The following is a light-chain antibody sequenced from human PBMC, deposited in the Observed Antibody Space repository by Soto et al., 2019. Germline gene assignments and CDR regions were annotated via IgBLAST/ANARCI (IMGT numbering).Light chain of an antibody. CDR1: VSDVGGYYY. V-gene: IGLV2-14*01. CDR3: SSYTSRTSLSFV. CDR2: GVT. J-gene: IGLJ1*01. Sequence: QSALTQPASVSGSPGQSITISCTGTVSDVGGYYYVSWYQHQPGKAPQLIIYGVTNRPSGVSNRFSGSRSGNTASLTISGLLAEDEADYYCSSYTSRTSLSFVFGAGTKVTVL.